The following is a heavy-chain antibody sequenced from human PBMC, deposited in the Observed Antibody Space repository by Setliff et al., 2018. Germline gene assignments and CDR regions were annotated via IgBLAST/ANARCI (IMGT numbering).Heavy chain of an antibody. J-gene: IGHJ5*02. V-gene: IGHV4-39*07. Sequence: SETLSLTCTVSGASISSSNNYWGWIRQPPEKGLEWIGSVYYTGTTIYNPSLKSRVTISTDTSKNQFSLKLNSVTAADTAVYYCAREVQGFDPWGQGTLVTVS. CDR3: AREVQGFDP. CDR2: VYYTGTT. CDR1: GASISSSNNY.